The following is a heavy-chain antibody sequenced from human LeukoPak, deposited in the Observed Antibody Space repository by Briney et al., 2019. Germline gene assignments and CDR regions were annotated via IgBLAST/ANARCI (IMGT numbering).Heavy chain of an antibody. D-gene: IGHD2-2*01. CDR3: ASTSPAATLYYGMDV. CDR1: GGSISSYY. V-gene: IGHV4-4*07. CDR2: IYTSGST. Sequence: SETLSLTCTVSGGSISSYYWSWIRQPAGKGLEWIGRIYTSGSTNYNPSLKSRVTMSVDTSKNQFSLKLSSVTAAGTAVYYCASTSPAATLYYGMDVWGQGTTVTVSS. J-gene: IGHJ6*02.